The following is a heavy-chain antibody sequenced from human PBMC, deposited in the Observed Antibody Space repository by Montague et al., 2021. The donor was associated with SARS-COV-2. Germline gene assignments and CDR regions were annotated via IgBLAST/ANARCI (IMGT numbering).Heavy chain of an antibody. CDR3: ASEVETGWLWYFDN. D-gene: IGHD3-22*01. Sequence: TLSLTCTVSGGSISSGTYYWSRVPQPAGKGLEWIGRADTSGITTSNLSPGSRITISIDTSTYQFSLKLRSAAAADTAVYCCASEVETGWLWYFDNWGQGTLVAVSS. CDR2: ADTSGIT. CDR1: GGSISSGTYY. J-gene: IGHJ4*02. V-gene: IGHV4-61*02.